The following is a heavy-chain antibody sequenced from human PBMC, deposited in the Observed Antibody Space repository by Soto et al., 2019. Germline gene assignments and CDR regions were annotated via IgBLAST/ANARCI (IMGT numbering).Heavy chain of an antibody. CDR3: ARDRGTYFDY. J-gene: IGHJ4*02. V-gene: IGHV1-18*01. Sequence: QVQLVQSGAEVKKPGASVRVSYKASGYTFRNFGYSWLRQAPGQRPEWMGWIAAYNGDTNFAPSLRGRLTMTTDTSTTTVYMELNSLNSDDTAVYYCARDRGTYFDYWGQGTLVTVSS. CDR1: GYTFRNFG. CDR2: IAAYNGDT.